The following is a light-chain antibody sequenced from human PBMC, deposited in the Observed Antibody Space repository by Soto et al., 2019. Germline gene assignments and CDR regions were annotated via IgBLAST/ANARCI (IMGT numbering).Light chain of an antibody. CDR2: GAS. J-gene: IGKJ5*01. CDR3: QQYGSSPST. V-gene: IGKV3-20*01. Sequence: EIVLTQSPGTLSLSPGESATLSCRAGQSVTGTSLAWYQQKPGQAPRLLIYGASTRATGIPDRFSGSGSGPDFTLTISRLEPEDFAVYHCQQYGSSPSTFGQGTRLEIK. CDR1: QSVTGTS.